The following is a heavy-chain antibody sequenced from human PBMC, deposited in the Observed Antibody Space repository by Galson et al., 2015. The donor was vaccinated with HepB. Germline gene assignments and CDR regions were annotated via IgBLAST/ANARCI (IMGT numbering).Heavy chain of an antibody. Sequence: CAISGDSVSRNSGGWNWIRQSPSRGLEWLGRTYYRSGWLYDYAVSVRGRVTINPDTSKNQFSLKLSSVTAADTAVYYCARLVLGSSWYLDYWGQGTLVTVSS. V-gene: IGHV6-1*01. CDR2: TYYRSGWLY. D-gene: IGHD6-13*01. J-gene: IGHJ4*02. CDR1: GDSVSRNSGG. CDR3: ARLVLGSSWYLDY.